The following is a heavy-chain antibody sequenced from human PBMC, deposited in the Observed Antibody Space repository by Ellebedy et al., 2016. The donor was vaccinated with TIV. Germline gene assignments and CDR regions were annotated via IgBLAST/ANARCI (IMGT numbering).Heavy chain of an antibody. CDR3: ARDSGTYYFDY. CDR1: GFTFSSYW. J-gene: IGHJ4*02. CDR2: INSDGSST. V-gene: IGHV3-74*01. D-gene: IGHD1-26*01. Sequence: GGSLRLSCAASGFTFSSYWMHWVRQAPGKGLVWVSRINSDGSSTTYADSVKGRFTVSRDNAKNTLDLQMNSLRAEDTAVYYCARDSGTYYFDYWGQGTLVTVSS.